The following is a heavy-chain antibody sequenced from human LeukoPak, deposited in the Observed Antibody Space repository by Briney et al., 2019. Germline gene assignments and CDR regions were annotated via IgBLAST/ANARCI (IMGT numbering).Heavy chain of an antibody. CDR3: ARRKYDFWSGYYSPGYYYYYMDV. Sequence: SETLSLTCAVYGGSFSGYYWRWIRQPPGKGLEWIGEINHSGSTNYNPSLKSRVTISVDTSKNQFSLKLSSVTAADTAVYYCARRKYDFWSGYYSPGYYYYYMDVWGKGTTVTVSS. CDR2: INHSGST. J-gene: IGHJ6*03. CDR1: GGSFSGYY. D-gene: IGHD3-3*01. V-gene: IGHV4-34*01.